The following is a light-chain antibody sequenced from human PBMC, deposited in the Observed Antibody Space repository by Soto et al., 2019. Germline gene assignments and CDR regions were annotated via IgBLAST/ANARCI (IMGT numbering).Light chain of an antibody. Sequence: AIQLTQSPSSLSASVGDRVTITCRASQGISSALAWYQQKPGKAPKLLIYDASSLESGVPSRFSGSGSGTDFTLTISSLQPEDFATYYCQQFNNYVTFXGGTKADIK. J-gene: IGKJ4*01. CDR3: QQFNNYVT. CDR1: QGISSA. V-gene: IGKV1D-13*01. CDR2: DAS.